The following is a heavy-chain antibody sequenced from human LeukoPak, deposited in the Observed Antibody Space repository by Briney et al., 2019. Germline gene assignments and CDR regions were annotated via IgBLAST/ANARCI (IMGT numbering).Heavy chain of an antibody. D-gene: IGHD3-9*01. CDR2: IYTSGST. V-gene: IGHV4-4*09. Sequence: SETLSLTCTVSGGSISSYYWSWIRQPPGKGLEWIGYIYTSGSTNYNPSLKSRVTISVDTSKNQFSLKLSSVTAADTAVYYCATHDYDILTGYPYYFDYWGQGTLVTVSS. CDR1: GGSISSYY. J-gene: IGHJ4*02. CDR3: ATHDYDILTGYPYYFDY.